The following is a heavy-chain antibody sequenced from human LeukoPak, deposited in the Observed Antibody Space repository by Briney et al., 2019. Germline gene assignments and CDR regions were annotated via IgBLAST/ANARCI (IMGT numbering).Heavy chain of an antibody. D-gene: IGHD3-3*01. J-gene: IGHJ3*02. Sequence: SETLSLTCTVSGGSISSGGYYWSWIRQPPGKGLEWIGYIYHSGSTYYNPSLKSRVTISVDRSKNQFSLKLSSVTAADTAVYYCARANTIFGVVIGAFDIWGQGTMVTVSS. V-gene: IGHV4-30-2*01. CDR1: GGSISSGGYY. CDR3: ARANTIFGVVIGAFDI. CDR2: IYHSGST.